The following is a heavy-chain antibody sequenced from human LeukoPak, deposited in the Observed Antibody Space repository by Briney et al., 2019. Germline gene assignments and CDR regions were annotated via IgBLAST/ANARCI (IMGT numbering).Heavy chain of an antibody. CDR1: GFTFSSYA. V-gene: IGHV3-30*04. CDR2: ISYDGSNK. D-gene: IGHD6-13*01. J-gene: IGHJ4*02. CDR3: AKGRSSSWTDL. Sequence: GGSLRLSCAVSGFTFSSYAMHWVRQAPGKGLEWVAVISYDGSNKYYAESVKGRFTISRDNSENTPYLQINTLRAEDTAVYYCAKGRSSSWTDLWGQGTLVTVSS.